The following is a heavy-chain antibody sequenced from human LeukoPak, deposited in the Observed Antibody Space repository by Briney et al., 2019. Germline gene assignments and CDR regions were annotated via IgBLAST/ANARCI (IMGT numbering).Heavy chain of an antibody. CDR3: AKADSSGPSSGMGV. J-gene: IGHJ6*02. CDR1: GFTFDDYA. D-gene: IGHD6-25*01. Sequence: GGSLRLSCAASGFTFDDYAMHWVRQAPGKGLEWVSGISWNSGSIGYADSVKGRFTISRDNAKNSLYLQMNSLRPEDTALYYCAKADSSGPSSGMGVWGQGTTVTVSS. CDR2: ISWNSGSI. V-gene: IGHV3-9*01.